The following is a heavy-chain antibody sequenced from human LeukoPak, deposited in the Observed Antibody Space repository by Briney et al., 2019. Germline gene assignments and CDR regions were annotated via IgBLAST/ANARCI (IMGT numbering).Heavy chain of an antibody. V-gene: IGHV1-69*13. CDR3: ARGDSGYDSGIAVAGLDY. J-gene: IGHJ4*02. CDR2: IIPIFGTA. D-gene: IGHD6-19*01. Sequence: ASVKVSCKTSGYTFSSYGITWVRQAPGQGLEWMGGIIPIFGTANYAQKFQGRVTITADESTSTAYMELSSLRSEDTAVYYCARGDSGYDSGIAVAGLDYWGQGTLVTVSS. CDR1: GYTFSSYG.